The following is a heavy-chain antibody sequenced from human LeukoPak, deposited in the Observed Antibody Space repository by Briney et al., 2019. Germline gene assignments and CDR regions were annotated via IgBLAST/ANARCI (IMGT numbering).Heavy chain of an antibody. Sequence: ASVKVSCKASGYTFISFGISWVRQAPGQGLEWMGWINPNSGGTNYAQKLQGRVTMTRDTSISTAYMELSRLRSDDTAVYYCARGTGEGYTYGRYYFDYWGQGTLVTVSS. CDR1: GYTFISFG. CDR2: INPNSGGT. V-gene: IGHV1-2*02. J-gene: IGHJ4*02. CDR3: ARGTGEGYTYGRYYFDY. D-gene: IGHD5-18*01.